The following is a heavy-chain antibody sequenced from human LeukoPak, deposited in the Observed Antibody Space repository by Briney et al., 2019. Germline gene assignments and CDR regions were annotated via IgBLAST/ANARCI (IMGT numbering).Heavy chain of an antibody. V-gene: IGHV4-34*01. J-gene: IGHJ6*03. D-gene: IGHD3-22*01. CDR3: ARVFYYDSSAYYYYYYYMDV. Sequence: SETLSLTCAVYGGSFSGYYWSWIRQPPGKGLEWIGEINHSGSTNYNPSLKSRVTISVDTSKNQFSLKLSSVTAADTAVFYCARVFYYDSSAYYYYYYYMDVWGKGTTVTVSS. CDR1: GGSFSGYY. CDR2: INHSGST.